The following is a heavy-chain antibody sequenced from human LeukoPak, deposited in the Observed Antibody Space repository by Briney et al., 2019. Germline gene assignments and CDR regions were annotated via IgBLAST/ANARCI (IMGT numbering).Heavy chain of an antibody. CDR1: GFTFSSYW. D-gene: IGHD2-21*02. V-gene: IGHV3-74*01. CDR3: ATVTAWFDP. J-gene: IGHJ5*02. CDR2: INTDGSST. Sequence: GGSLRLSCAASGFTFSSYWMHWVRQAPGKGLVWVSRINTDGSSTSYVDSVKGRFTISRDNAKNSLYLQMSSLRAEDTALYYCATVTAWFDPWGQGTLVTVSS.